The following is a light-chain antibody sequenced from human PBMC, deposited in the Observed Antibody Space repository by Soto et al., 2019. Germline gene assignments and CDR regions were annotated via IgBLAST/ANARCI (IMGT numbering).Light chain of an antibody. J-gene: IGLJ2*01. CDR2: EVS. Sequence: QSALTQPASVSGSPGQSITISCSGTGSDVGAYIYVSWYQQRPGSAPRLIISEVSDRPSGVSNRFSGSKSGDTASLTISGLQPEDEADYYSSSYSSSTSVVFGGGTKLTVL. V-gene: IGLV2-14*01. CDR1: GSDVGAYIY. CDR3: SSYSSSTSVV.